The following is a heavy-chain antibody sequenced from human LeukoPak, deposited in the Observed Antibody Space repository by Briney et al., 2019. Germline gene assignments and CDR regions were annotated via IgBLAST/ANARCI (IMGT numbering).Heavy chain of an antibody. CDR1: GFTFSTYW. J-gene: IGHJ4*02. Sequence: GGSVRLSCSASGFTFSTYWMSWVRQAPGKGLEWVANMKRDGSEIYYVDSVRGRFTISRDNARNSLYLQMNSLRTEDTAVYYCASRGGEGYTAMVLYWGQGTVVTVSS. CDR3: ASRGGEGYTAMVLY. CDR2: MKRDGSEI. V-gene: IGHV3-7*01. D-gene: IGHD5-18*01.